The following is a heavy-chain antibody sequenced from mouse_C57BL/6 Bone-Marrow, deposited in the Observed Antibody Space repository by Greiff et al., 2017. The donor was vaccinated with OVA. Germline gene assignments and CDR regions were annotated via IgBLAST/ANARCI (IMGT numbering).Heavy chain of an antibody. D-gene: IGHD2-2*01. V-gene: IGHV6-3*01. CDR1: GFTFSNYW. Sequence: EVMLVESGGGLVQPGGSMKLSCVASGFTFSNYWMNWVRQSPEKGLEWVAQIRLKSDNYATHYAESVKGRFTISRDDSKSSVYLQMNNLRAEDTGIYYCTGGGYGSWFAYWGQGTLVTVSA. CDR3: TGGGYGSWFAY. CDR2: IRLKSDNYAT. J-gene: IGHJ3*01.